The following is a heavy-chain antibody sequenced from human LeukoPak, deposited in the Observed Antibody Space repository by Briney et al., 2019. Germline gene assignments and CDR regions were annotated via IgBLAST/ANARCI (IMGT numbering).Heavy chain of an antibody. CDR3: ARHRAYSSSSPFDY. CDR1: GGSISSYY. Sequence: SETLSLTCTVSGGSISSYYWSWIRLPPGKGLEWIGYIYYTESTNYNPSLKSRVTMFVDMSKNQFSLRLSSVTAADTAVYYCARHRAYSSSSPFDYWGQGTLVTVSS. J-gene: IGHJ4*02. V-gene: IGHV4-59*08. D-gene: IGHD6-6*01. CDR2: IYYTEST.